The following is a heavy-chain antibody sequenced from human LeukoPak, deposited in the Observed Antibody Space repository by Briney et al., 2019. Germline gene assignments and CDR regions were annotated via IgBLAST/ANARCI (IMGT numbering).Heavy chain of an antibody. Sequence: GGSLRLSCAASGFTFSSYAMSWVRQAPGKGLEWVSAISGSGGSTYYADSVKGRFTISRDNSKNTLYLQMNSLRAEDTAVYYCAEKVKCSGGSCYTLFDYWGQGTLVTVSS. CDR1: GFTFSSYA. D-gene: IGHD2-15*01. CDR3: AEKVKCSGGSCYTLFDY. J-gene: IGHJ4*02. V-gene: IGHV3-23*01. CDR2: ISGSGGST.